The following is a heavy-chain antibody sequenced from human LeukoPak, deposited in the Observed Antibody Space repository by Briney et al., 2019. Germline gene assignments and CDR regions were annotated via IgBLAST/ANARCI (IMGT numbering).Heavy chain of an antibody. Sequence: GGSLRLSCAASGFTFSSYAMSWVRQAPGKGLEWVSAISGSDGSTYYADSVKGRFTISRDNSKNTLYLQMNSLRAEDTAVYYCARDQGVVVIRDPPAQWGQGTLVTVSS. J-gene: IGHJ4*02. CDR1: GFTFSSYA. V-gene: IGHV3-23*01. CDR2: ISGSDGST. CDR3: ARDQGVVVIRDPPAQ. D-gene: IGHD3-22*01.